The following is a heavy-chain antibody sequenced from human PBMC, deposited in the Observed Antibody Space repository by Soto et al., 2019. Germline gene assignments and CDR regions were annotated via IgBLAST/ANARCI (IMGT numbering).Heavy chain of an antibody. Sequence: VASVKVSCKASGVTFISHTVSWVRQAPGQGLEWMGRIIPSLDITNYAQSFQGRVTITADKSTSTAYMDLSTLGSGDTAVYFCAREVDGNIRYWGQGTLVTVSS. D-gene: IGHD2-15*01. V-gene: IGHV1-69*04. CDR3: AREVDGNIRY. J-gene: IGHJ4*02. CDR2: IIPSLDIT. CDR1: GVTFISHT.